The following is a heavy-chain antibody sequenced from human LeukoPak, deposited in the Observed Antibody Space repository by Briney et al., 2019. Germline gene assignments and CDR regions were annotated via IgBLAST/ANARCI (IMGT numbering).Heavy chain of an antibody. Sequence: GASVTVSCTASGYTFTSYAMNWVRQAPGQGLEWMGWINTNTGNPTYAQGFTGRFVFSLDTSVSTAYLQISSLKAEDTAVYYCATATADGYYFHYFDYWGQGTLVTVSS. J-gene: IGHJ4*02. CDR3: ATATADGYYFHYFDY. CDR2: INTNTGNP. D-gene: IGHD3-22*01. CDR1: GYTFTSYA. V-gene: IGHV7-4-1*02.